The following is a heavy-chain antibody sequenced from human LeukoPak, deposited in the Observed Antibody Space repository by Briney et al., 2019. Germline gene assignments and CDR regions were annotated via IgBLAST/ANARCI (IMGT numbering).Heavy chain of an antibody. CDR2: IYYSGST. CDR3: ARVGVVVTARWFDP. D-gene: IGHD2-21*02. J-gene: IGHJ5*02. CDR1: GGSVSSGSYY. Sequence: PSETLSLTCTVSGGSVSSGSYYWSWIRQPPGKGLEWTGYIYYSGSTNYNPSLKSRVTISVDTSKNQFSLKLSPVTPAETAVYYCARVGVVVTARWFDPWGQGTLVTVSS. V-gene: IGHV4-61*01.